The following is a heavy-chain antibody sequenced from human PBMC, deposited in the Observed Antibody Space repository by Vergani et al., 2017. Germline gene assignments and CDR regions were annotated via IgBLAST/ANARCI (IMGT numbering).Heavy chain of an antibody. D-gene: IGHD5-24*01. J-gene: IGHJ5*02. Sequence: QVQLQESGPGLVKPSQTLSLTCTVSGGSISSGDYYWSWIRQPPGKGLEWIGYIYYSGGTYYNPSLKSRVTISVDTSKNQFSLKLSSVTAADTAVYYCARGEMTIDRRDWYDAWGQRTLVTVSS. CDR3: ARGEMTIDRRDWYDA. V-gene: IGHV4-30-4*08. CDR1: GGSISSGDYY. CDR2: IYYSGGT.